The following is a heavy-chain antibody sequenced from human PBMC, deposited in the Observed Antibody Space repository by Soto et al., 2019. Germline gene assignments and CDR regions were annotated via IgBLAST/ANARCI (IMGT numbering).Heavy chain of an antibody. D-gene: IGHD2-15*01. CDR3: AKERGIGYCNGGGCYSALWES. V-gene: IGHV3-66*01. Sequence: SLRLSCTVSLFSVGTNYMSWFLKTPFKLLEFISIIYSGDNAYYADSVKGRSTISRDMSKNTLILQMNSLRVEDTGIYYCAKERGIGYCNGGGCYSALWESWGQGTPVTVSS. CDR2: IYSGDNA. J-gene: IGHJ5*02. CDR1: LFSVGTNY.